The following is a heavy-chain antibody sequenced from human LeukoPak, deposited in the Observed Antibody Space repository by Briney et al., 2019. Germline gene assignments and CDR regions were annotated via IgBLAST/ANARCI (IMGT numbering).Heavy chain of an antibody. Sequence: GGSLRLSCGASGFTLSSNAMHWVRQAPGKGLEWVAVTSYDGSNKFYADSVKGRFTISRDNSKNTLYLQMNSLRAEDTAVYYCAKDRGYTDYARYFFDYWGQGTLVTV. CDR2: TSYDGSNK. D-gene: IGHD4-17*01. CDR3: AKDRGYTDYARYFFDY. V-gene: IGHV3-30*04. J-gene: IGHJ4*02. CDR1: GFTLSSNA.